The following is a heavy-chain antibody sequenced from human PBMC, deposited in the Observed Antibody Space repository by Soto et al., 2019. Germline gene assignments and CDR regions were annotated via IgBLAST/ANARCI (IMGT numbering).Heavy chain of an antibody. CDR2: IDWDDDT. D-gene: IGHD3-22*01. CDR1: GFSLSTVGMR. V-gene: IGHV2-70*04. J-gene: IGHJ3*02. Sequence: DSGPTLVNPTQTLTLTCSFSGFSLSTVGMRVSWIRQPPGKALEWLTRIDWDDDTFYSTSLKTRLTVSKDTSKNQVVLTMTNLDPVDTATYYCARSYHYENSGYWRAFDIWGHGTMVTVSS. CDR3: ARSYHYENSGYWRAFDI.